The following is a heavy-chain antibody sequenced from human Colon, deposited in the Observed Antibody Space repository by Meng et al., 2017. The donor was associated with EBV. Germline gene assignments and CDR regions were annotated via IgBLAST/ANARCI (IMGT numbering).Heavy chain of an antibody. V-gene: IGHV4-34*01. CDR3: ARVPTTGYKDH. Sequence: QQLADGSLKASETLSLTCTVNGGSFSGYVWSWVRQPPGKGMEWIGEVSHPGSANYNPSLKSRVTISVDASEKQFSLRLTSVTAADSAVYYCARVPTTGYKDHWGQGTLVTVSS. CDR2: VSHPGSA. J-gene: IGHJ4*02. CDR1: GGSFSGYV. D-gene: IGHD3-9*01.